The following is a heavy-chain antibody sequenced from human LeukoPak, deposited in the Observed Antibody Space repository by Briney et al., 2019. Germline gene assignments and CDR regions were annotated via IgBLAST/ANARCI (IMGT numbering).Heavy chain of an antibody. CDR3: ASDQFGEFLFDY. CDR1: GFTFSSYW. D-gene: IGHD3-10*01. CDR2: IKQDGSEK. J-gene: IGHJ4*02. V-gene: IGHV3-7*01. Sequence: GGSLRLSCAASGFTFSSYWMSWVRQAPGKGLEWVANIKQDGSEKYYVDSVKGRFTISRDNAKSSLYLQMNSLRAEDTAVYYCASDQFGEFLFDYWGQGTLVTVSS.